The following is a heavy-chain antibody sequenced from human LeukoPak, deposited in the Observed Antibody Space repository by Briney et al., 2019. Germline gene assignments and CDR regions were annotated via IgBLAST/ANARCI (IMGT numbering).Heavy chain of an antibody. CDR1: GFTFSSYA. V-gene: IGHV3-30-3*02. Sequence: GGSPRLSCAASGFTFSSYAMHWVRQAPGKGLEWVAVISYGGSNKYYADSVKGRFTISRDSSKNTLYLQMNSLRAEDTAVYYCAKTLRSWIQLQYYFDYWGQGTLVTVSS. CDR2: ISYGGSNK. D-gene: IGHD5-18*01. J-gene: IGHJ4*02. CDR3: AKTLRSWIQLQYYFDY.